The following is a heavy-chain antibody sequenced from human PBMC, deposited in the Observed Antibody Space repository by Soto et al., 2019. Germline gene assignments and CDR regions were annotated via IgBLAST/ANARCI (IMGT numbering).Heavy chain of an antibody. CDR2: IIPIFGTA. Sequence: QVQLVQSGAEVQKPGSSVKVSCKASGGTFSSYAISWVRQAPGQGLEWMGGIIPIFGTANYAQKFQGRVTITADESTSTAYLELRSLISEDTAVYYCATSLAHYVDTAMVHWGQGTLVTVSS. D-gene: IGHD5-18*01. CDR1: GGTFSSYA. V-gene: IGHV1-69*01. CDR3: ATSLAHYVDTAMVH. J-gene: IGHJ4*01.